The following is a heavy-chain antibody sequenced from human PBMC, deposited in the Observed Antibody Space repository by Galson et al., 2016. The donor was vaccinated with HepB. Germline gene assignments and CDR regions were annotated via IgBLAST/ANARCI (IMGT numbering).Heavy chain of an antibody. J-gene: IGHJ4*02. Sequence: SETLSLTCTISGDPISSSSYYWGWIRQPPGKGLEWIGSISYSGSTYYNPSLKSRVTISVDTSRSQLSLKLTSVTAADTAVFYCAREGLITGHLDYWGQGTLVTVSS. D-gene: IGHD1-20*01. CDR3: AREGLITGHLDY. CDR1: GDPISSSSYY. V-gene: IGHV4-39*07. CDR2: ISYSGST.